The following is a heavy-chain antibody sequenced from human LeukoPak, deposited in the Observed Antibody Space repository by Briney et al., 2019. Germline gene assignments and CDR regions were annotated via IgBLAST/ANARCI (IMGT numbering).Heavy chain of an antibody. CDR3: VVVLVPAAVWQFHL. J-gene: IGHJ2*01. D-gene: IGHD2-2*01. Sequence: GTSLRLSCAASGFTFINHGFHWVRQAPGKGLEWVALIGVDGSKKYYADSLKGRITVSRDNSRNTLDLQMSSLRVEDTSVYYCVVVLVPAAVWQFHLWGRGTLVTVSS. V-gene: IGHV3-33*03. CDR2: IGVDGSKK. CDR1: GFTFINHG.